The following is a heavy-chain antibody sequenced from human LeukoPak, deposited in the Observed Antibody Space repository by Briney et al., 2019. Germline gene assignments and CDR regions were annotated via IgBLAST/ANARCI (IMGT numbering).Heavy chain of an antibody. CDR1: GFTFSSYG. D-gene: IGHD3-22*01. V-gene: IGHV3-30*03. J-gene: IGHJ3*02. CDR3: AREASSGLGAFDI. Sequence: GGSLRLSCTASGFTFSSYGMHWVRQAPGKGLEWVAVISYDGSNKYYADSVKGRFAISRDKSKNTLHLQMNSLRAEDAAVYFCAREASSGLGAFDIWGQGTMVTVSS. CDR2: ISYDGSNK.